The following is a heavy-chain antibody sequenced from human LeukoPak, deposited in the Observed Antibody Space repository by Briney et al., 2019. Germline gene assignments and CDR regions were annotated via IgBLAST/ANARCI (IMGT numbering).Heavy chain of an antibody. Sequence: PSETLSLTCTVSGGSISSYYWSWIRQPPGKGLEWIGYIYYSGSTNYNPSLKSRVTISVDTSKNQFSLKLSSVTAEDTAVYYCARSIVPDCTNGVCYDYWGQGTLVTVSS. J-gene: IGHJ4*02. V-gene: IGHV4-59*01. CDR2: IYYSGST. D-gene: IGHD2-8*01. CDR1: GGSISSYY. CDR3: ARSIVPDCTNGVCYDY.